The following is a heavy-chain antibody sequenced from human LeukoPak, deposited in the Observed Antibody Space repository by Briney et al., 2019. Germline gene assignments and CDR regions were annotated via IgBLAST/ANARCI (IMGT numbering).Heavy chain of an antibody. CDR1: GFTFSSYS. D-gene: IGHD1-1*01. CDR3: ARGGKYNWNEGAFDI. Sequence: GGSLRLSCAASGFTFSSYSMNWVRQAPGKGLEWVSSISSSSSYIYYADSVKGRFTISRDNAKNSLYLQMNSLRAEDTAVYYCARGGKYNWNEGAFDIWGQGTMVTVSS. V-gene: IGHV3-21*01. CDR2: ISSSSSYI. J-gene: IGHJ3*02.